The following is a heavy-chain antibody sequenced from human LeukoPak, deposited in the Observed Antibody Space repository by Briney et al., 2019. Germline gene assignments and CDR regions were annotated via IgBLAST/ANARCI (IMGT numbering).Heavy chain of an antibody. D-gene: IGHD1-26*01. CDR3: AREWATYHNWYDP. CDR2: IYRSATT. Sequence: PSETLSLTCTVSGYTVETGYYWAWLRQPPGKGLEWIGSIYRSATTYYNPSLKSRVLISMDMSKDEFSLSLTSVTAADTAVYYCAREWATYHNWYDPWGQGTLVIVSS. CDR1: GYTVETGYY. J-gene: IGHJ5*02. V-gene: IGHV4-38-2*02.